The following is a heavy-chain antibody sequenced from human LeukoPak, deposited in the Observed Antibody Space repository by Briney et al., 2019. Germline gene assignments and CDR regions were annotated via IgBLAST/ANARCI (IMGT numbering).Heavy chain of an antibody. Sequence: PSETLSLTCTVSGGSVSSGSYYWSWIRQPPGKGLVWIGYIYYSGSTNYHPSLKSRVTVSVDTSKNQFSLKLSSVTAADTAVYYCARGPDEISGYDYSIPYDYYYGMDVWGQGTTVTVSS. CDR1: GGSVSSGSYY. V-gene: IGHV4-61*01. CDR2: IYYSGST. D-gene: IGHD5-12*01. J-gene: IGHJ6*02. CDR3: ARGPDEISGYDYSIPYDYYYGMDV.